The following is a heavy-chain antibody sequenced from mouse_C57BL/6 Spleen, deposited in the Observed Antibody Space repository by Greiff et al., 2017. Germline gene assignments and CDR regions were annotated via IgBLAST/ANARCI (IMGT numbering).Heavy chain of an antibody. D-gene: IGHD3-2*02. J-gene: IGHJ4*01. Sequence: VQLQQSGAELVRPGASVKLSCTASGFNIKDDYMHWVKQRPEQGLEWIGWIDPENGDTEYASKFQGKATITADTSSNTAYLQLSSLTSEDTAVYYCTDSSGYDYAMDYWGQGTSVTVSS. CDR2: IDPENGDT. V-gene: IGHV14-4*01. CDR1: GFNIKDDY. CDR3: TDSSGYDYAMDY.